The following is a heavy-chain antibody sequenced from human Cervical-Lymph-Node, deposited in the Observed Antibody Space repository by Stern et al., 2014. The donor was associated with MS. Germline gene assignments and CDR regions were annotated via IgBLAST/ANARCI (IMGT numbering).Heavy chain of an antibody. CDR1: GYNFTNYY. J-gene: IGHJ4*02. CDR2: INTNSGGT. CDR3: ARRVTRNNFDS. Sequence: QVQLAQSGAEVKKPGASMKVSCKASGYNFTNYYIHWVRQAPGQGLEWMGRINTNSGGTKYAQKFQGRVTLTRDTSVSTAYMEVSRLMFDDTAVYYCARRVTRNNFDSWGQGTLIIVSS. D-gene: IGHD4-17*01. V-gene: IGHV1-2*06.